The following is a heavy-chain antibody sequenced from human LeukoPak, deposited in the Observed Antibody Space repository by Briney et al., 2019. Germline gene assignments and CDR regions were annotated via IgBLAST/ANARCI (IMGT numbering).Heavy chain of an antibody. CDR1: GYTFTSYN. D-gene: IGHD3-10*01. Sequence: GASVKVSCKASGYTFTSYNMHWVRQAPGQGLEWMGIINPSGGRTNYAPKFQGRVTMTRDTATSTVYMELSSLRSEDTAVYYCVRDGEVIIKPAASFPHDAFDIWGQGTMVIVSS. J-gene: IGHJ3*02. V-gene: IGHV1-46*01. CDR3: VRDGEVIIKPAASFPHDAFDI. CDR2: INPSGGRT.